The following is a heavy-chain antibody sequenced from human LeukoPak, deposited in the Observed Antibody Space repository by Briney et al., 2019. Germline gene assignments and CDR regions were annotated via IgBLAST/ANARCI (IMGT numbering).Heavy chain of an antibody. CDR3: ARVLCSSTSCYWYFDY. J-gene: IGHJ4*02. D-gene: IGHD2-2*01. CDR1: GFTVSSNY. Sequence: GGSLRLSCAASGFTVSSNYMSWVRQAPGKGLEWVSVIYSGGSTYYADSVKGRFTISRDNSKNTLYLQMNSLRAEDTAVYYCARVLCSSTSCYWYFDYWGQGTLVTVSS. CDR2: IYSGGST. V-gene: IGHV3-66*01.